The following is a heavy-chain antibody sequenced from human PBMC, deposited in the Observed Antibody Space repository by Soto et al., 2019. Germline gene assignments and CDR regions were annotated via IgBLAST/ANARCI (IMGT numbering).Heavy chain of an antibody. CDR3: ARTYIVVVVAATPNWFDP. J-gene: IGHJ5*02. CDR1: GFTFHDYA. V-gene: IGHV3-9*01. CDR2: ISWNSGNI. Sequence: LRLSCTASGFTFHDYAMHWVRQAPGKGLEWVSSISWNSGNIDSADSVKGRFTISRDNPKSSLYLKMNSLTTDDTAVYYRARTYIVVVVAATPNWFDPWGQGTLVTVSS. D-gene: IGHD2-15*01.